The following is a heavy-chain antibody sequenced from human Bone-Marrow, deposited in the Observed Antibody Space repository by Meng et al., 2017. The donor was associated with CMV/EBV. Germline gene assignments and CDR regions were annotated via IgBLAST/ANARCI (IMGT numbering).Heavy chain of an antibody. Sequence: SQTLSLTCAISGDSVSSDSGAWNWIRQSPSRGLEWLGRTYYRSKWNTDYAVSVKSRMTIKSDTSKNQFSLQLNSVTPEDTAVYYCARAPSGSYPDYWGQGTLVTVPS. V-gene: IGHV6-1*01. J-gene: IGHJ4*02. CDR2: TYYRSKWNT. CDR3: ARAPSGSYPDY. D-gene: IGHD3-16*02. CDR1: GDSVSSDSGA.